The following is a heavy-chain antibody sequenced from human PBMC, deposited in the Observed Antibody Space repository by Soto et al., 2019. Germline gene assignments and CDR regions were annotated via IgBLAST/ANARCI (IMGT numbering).Heavy chain of an antibody. CDR3: ARANGGKYSSSSGRVHVDY. Sequence: ASVKVSCKASGYTFTSYGISWVRQAPGQGLEWMGWISAYNGNTNYAQKLQGRVTMTTDTSTSTAYMELRSLRSDDTAVYYCARANGGKYSSSSGRVHVDYWGQGTLVTVSS. CDR1: GYTFTSYG. D-gene: IGHD6-6*01. V-gene: IGHV1-18*01. CDR2: ISAYNGNT. J-gene: IGHJ4*02.